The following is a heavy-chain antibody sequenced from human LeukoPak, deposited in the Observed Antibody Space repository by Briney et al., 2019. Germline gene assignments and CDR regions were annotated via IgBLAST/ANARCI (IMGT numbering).Heavy chain of an antibody. CDR1: GFTFSSYA. CDR2: ISYDGSNK. CDR3: ARDSGLWFGELSRFDY. V-gene: IGHV3-30-3*01. Sequence: GGSLRLSCAASGFTFSSYAMHWVRQAPGKGLEWVAVISYDGSNKYYADSVKGRFTISRDNSKNTLYLQMNSLRAEDTAVYYCARDSGLWFGELSRFDYWGQGTLVTVSS. J-gene: IGHJ4*02. D-gene: IGHD3-10*01.